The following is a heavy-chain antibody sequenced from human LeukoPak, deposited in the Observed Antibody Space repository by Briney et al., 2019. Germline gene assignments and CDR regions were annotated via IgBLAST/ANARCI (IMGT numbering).Heavy chain of an antibody. Sequence: SETLSLTCTVSGGSISSYYWSWIRQPPGKGLEWIGYIYYSGSTNYNPSLKSRVTISVDTSKNQFSLKLSSVTAADTAVYYCARAEGWLQPFDYWGQGTLVTVSS. J-gene: IGHJ4*02. CDR2: IYYSGST. V-gene: IGHV4-59*01. D-gene: IGHD5-24*01. CDR3: ARAEGWLQPFDY. CDR1: GGSISSYY.